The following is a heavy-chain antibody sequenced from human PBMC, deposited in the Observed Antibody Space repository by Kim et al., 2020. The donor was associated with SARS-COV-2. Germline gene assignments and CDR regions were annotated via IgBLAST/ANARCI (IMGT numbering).Heavy chain of an antibody. J-gene: IGHJ4*02. CDR1: GYTFTSYY. Sequence: ASVKVSCKASGYTFTSYYMHWVRQAPGQGLEWMGIINPSGGSTSYAQKFQGRVTMTRDTSTSTVYMEPSSLRSEDTAVYYCARDLNERGRYYDSSGYYLGPYYFDYWGEGTLVTVSS. CDR3: ARDLNERGRYYDSSGYYLGPYYFDY. V-gene: IGHV1-46*01. D-gene: IGHD3-22*01. CDR2: INPSGGST.